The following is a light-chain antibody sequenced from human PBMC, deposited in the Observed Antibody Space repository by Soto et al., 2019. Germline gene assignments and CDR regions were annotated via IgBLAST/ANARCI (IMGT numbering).Light chain of an antibody. V-gene: IGLV1-51*01. CDR1: SSNIGNNY. CDR3: GTWDDSLTGAV. J-gene: IGLJ3*02. Sequence: QSVLTQPPSVSAAPGQKVTISCSGSSSNIGNNYVSWYQQLPGTAPKLLIYDSNKRPSGIPDRFSGSKSGTSATLGITGLQTGDEADYYCGTWDDSLTGAVFGGGTKLTVL. CDR2: DSN.